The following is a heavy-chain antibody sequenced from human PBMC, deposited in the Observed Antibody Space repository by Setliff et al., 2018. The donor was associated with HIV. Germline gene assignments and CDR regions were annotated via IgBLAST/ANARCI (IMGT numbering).Heavy chain of an antibody. J-gene: IGHJ4*02. V-gene: IGHV4-61*09. CDR3: ARRLVVVAAEDYFDS. D-gene: IGHD2-15*01. CDR2: ISTYGRT. Sequence: SETLSLTCTVSGDSISRDFYYWNWTRQPAGKGLEWIGHISTYGRTHYNPSLQSRVTISVDTSNNQFSLKLRSVTAADTAVYYCARRLVVVAAEDYFDSWGQGALVTVSS. CDR1: GDSISRDFYY.